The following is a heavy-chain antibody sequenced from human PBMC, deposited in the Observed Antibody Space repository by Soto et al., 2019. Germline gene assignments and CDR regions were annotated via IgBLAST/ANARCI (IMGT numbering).Heavy chain of an antibody. J-gene: IGHJ4*02. CDR1: GYTFTNYY. CDR2: IKPSGGTT. V-gene: IGHV1-46*01. D-gene: IGHD4-17*01. CDR3: ARARRLDYGPFY. Sequence: QVQLVQSGAEVKKPGASVKVSCKASGYTFTNYYMHWVRQAPGQGLEWMGMIKPSGGTTSYAQKFLGSVTMTRDTTTSTVYMEVSSVRSEDTAVYYCARARRLDYGPFYWGQGTLVTVSS.